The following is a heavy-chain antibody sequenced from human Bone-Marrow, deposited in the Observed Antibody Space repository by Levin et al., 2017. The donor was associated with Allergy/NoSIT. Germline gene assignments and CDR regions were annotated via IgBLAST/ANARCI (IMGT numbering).Heavy chain of an antibody. Sequence: GSLRLSCTVSGGSINGYYWSWIRQPPGKGLEWVGNIYYSGRPNYNPSLKSRVTISVDTSKNQFSLRLTSVTADDTAMYSCASGDYIASISYYDDSWGQGTLVTVSS. CDR2: IYYSGRP. V-gene: IGHV4-59*01. D-gene: IGHD3-16*01. CDR1: GGSINGYY. CDR3: ASGDYIASISYYDDS. J-gene: IGHJ4*02.